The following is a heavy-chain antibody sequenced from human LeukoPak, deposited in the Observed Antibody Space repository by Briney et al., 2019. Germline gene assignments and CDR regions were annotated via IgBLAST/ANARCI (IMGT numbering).Heavy chain of an antibody. J-gene: IGHJ6*03. CDR2: INWNGGST. CDR1: GFTFDDYG. D-gene: IGHD3-9*01. CDR3: AKDGGEYYDILTGYYPRLYYMDV. Sequence: GGSLRLSCAASGFTFDDYGMSWVRQAPGKGLKWVSGINWNGGSTGYADSVKGRFTISRDNAKNSLYLQMNSLRAEDTAVYYCAKDGGEYYDILTGYYPRLYYMDVWGKGTTVTISS. V-gene: IGHV3-20*04.